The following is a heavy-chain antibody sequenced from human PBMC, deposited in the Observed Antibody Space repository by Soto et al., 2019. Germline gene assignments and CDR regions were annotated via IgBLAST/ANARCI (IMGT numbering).Heavy chain of an antibody. Sequence: QVQLVQSGAEVKKPGASVKVSCKASGYTFSSNGVSWVRQAPGQGLEWMGWISTFNGNAHYAQKLQGRVTMTTDTSTNTAYMELTSLSSDDTAVYYCARLHGYSSGWYDYWGQGTLVTVSS. CDR2: ISTFNGNA. V-gene: IGHV1-18*04. D-gene: IGHD6-19*01. J-gene: IGHJ4*02. CDR1: GYTFSSNG. CDR3: ARLHGYSSGWYDY.